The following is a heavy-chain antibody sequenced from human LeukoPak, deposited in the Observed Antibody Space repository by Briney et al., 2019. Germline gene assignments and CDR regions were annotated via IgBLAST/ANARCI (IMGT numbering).Heavy chain of an antibody. V-gene: IGHV3-21*01. CDR3: ARIFRYQLVDYYALDV. CDR1: GFTFEDYA. J-gene: IGHJ6*02. Sequence: PGGSLRLSCAASGFTFEDYAMHWVRQGPGKGLEWVSAISSNSAYIFYADSVEGRFTISRDNAKSSVSLQMNSLRDDDTAVYYCARIFRYQLVDYYALDVWGQGTTVTVSS. D-gene: IGHD2-2*01. CDR2: ISSNSAYI.